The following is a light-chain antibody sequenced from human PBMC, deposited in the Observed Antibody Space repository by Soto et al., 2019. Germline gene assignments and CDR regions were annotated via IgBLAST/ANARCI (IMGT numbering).Light chain of an antibody. V-gene: IGKV1-39*01. CDR3: QQSYRTPPIT. Sequence: IHMTQSRSSLSASVGDSVTITCRASQSISNYLNWYQQKPGKAPKLLIYAASSLQSGVPSRFSGSGSGTDFTLTISSLQPEDFATYYCQQSYRTPPITFGQGTRLEI. J-gene: IGKJ5*01. CDR1: QSISNY. CDR2: AAS.